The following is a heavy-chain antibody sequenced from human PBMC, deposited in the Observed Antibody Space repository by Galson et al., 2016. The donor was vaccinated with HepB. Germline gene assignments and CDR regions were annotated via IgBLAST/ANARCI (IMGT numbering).Heavy chain of an antibody. D-gene: IGHD6-19*01. CDR1: GGIFSNFA. CDR2: IIPVFRTA. Sequence: SVKVSCKASGGIFSNFAISWVRQAPGQGLEWMGGIIPVFRTANYAQKFQGRVTITADDSTSTAYMELRNLTSEDTAVYYCAKFSGWYEEKYFFDYWAQGTLVTVSS. V-gene: IGHV1-69*13. CDR3: AKFSGWYEEKYFFDY. J-gene: IGHJ4*02.